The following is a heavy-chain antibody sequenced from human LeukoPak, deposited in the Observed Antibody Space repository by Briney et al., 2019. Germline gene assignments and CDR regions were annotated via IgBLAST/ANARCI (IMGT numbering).Heavy chain of an antibody. V-gene: IGHV3-23*01. CDR3: AKREPFDY. CDR2: ISGSDGRT. J-gene: IGHJ4*02. D-gene: IGHD1-14*01. Sequence: PGGSLRLSCSASGFTFSSFAMTWVRQAPGKGLEWISAISGSDGRTFYADSVKGRFTISRDNSKNTLSLQMNSLRAEDTAVYYCAKREPFDYWGQGILVTVSS. CDR1: GFTFSSFA.